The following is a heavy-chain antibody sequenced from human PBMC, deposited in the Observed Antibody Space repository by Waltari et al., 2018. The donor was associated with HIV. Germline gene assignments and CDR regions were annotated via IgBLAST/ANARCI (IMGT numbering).Heavy chain of an antibody. D-gene: IGHD3-10*01. Sequence: QAQLVQSGAEVKRPGAAVKVSCKASGYTFSNYDFNWVRQATGQGLEWMGWMNPNSGNSGVVQKFQGRVTMTRDTSISTAYMELSSLGSEDTAVYYCARGGEMGAPYVGMDVWGQGTTVTVSS. CDR1: GYTFSNYD. CDR3: ARGGEMGAPYVGMDV. CDR2: MNPNSGNS. J-gene: IGHJ6*02. V-gene: IGHV1-8*01.